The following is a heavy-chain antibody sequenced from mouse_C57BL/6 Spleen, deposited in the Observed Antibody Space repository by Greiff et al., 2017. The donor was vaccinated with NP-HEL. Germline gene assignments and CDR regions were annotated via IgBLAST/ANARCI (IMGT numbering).Heavy chain of an antibody. J-gene: IGHJ3*01. V-gene: IGHV7-3*01. CDR1: GFPFTDYY. Sequence: EVMLVGSGGGLVQPGGSLSFSCAASGFPFTDYYMSWVRQPPGKALEWLGFIRNKANGYTTEYSSSVKGRFTISRDNSQSILYLQMNALRAEDSATYYGARWAGTGFAYWGKGTLVTVSA. CDR3: ARWAGTGFAY. D-gene: IGHD4-1*01. CDR2: IRNKANGYTT.